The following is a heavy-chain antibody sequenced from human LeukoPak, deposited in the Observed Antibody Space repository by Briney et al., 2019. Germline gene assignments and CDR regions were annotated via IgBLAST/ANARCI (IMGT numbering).Heavy chain of an antibody. CDR3: ARVVVMIDY. Sequence: SETLSLTCTVSGGSISSSSYYWGWIRQPPGKGLEWIGSIYYSGSTYYNPSLKSRVTISVDTSKNQFSLKLSSVTAADTAVYYCARVVVMIDYWGQGTLVTVSS. CDR2: IYYSGST. V-gene: IGHV4-39*01. CDR1: GGSISSSSYY. D-gene: IGHD2-15*01. J-gene: IGHJ4*02.